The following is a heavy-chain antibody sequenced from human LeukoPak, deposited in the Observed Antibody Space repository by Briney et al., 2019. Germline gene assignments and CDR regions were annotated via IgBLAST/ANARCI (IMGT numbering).Heavy chain of an antibody. D-gene: IGHD6-6*01. CDR3: ECIAARRDPYYYYYYMDV. J-gene: IGHJ6*03. V-gene: IGHV4-34*01. CDR2: INHRVST. Sequence: PSETLSLTCAVYGGSFSGYYWSWIRQPPGKGLEWIGEINHRVSTNYNPSLKNRVTISVDTSKNQFSLKLSSVTAADTAVYYCECIAARRDPYYYYYYMDVWGKGTTVTVSS. CDR1: GGSFSGYY.